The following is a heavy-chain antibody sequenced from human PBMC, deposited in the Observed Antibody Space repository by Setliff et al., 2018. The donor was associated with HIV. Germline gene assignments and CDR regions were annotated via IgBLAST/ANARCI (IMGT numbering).Heavy chain of an antibody. Sequence: RASVKVSCKASGYTSTGYYIHWVRRAPGQGLEWMGRINPSSGGTNYAPKFQGRVTMTRDKSISTAYMELSRLRSDDTAVYYCATWGGSPDGYFYYYMDVWGKGTTVTVSS. CDR2: INPSSGGT. V-gene: IGHV1-2*06. CDR1: GYTSTGYY. CDR3: ATWGGSPDGYFYYYMDV. J-gene: IGHJ6*03. D-gene: IGHD1-26*01.